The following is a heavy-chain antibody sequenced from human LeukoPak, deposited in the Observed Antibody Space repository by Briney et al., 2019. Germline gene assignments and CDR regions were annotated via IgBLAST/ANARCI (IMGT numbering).Heavy chain of an antibody. D-gene: IGHD2-15*01. CDR2: ISGRGELT. J-gene: IGHJ4*02. V-gene: IGHV3-23*01. CDR3: VKDGGIYPAWYFDC. CDR1: GFTFSTYA. Sequence: GGSLRLSCGASGFTFSTYAMSWVRQPPGKGLEWVASISGRGELTYYTDSVRGRFTISRDNSRSTLYLQMNFLRTDDTAVYYCVKDGGIYPAWYFDCWGQGTLVTVSS.